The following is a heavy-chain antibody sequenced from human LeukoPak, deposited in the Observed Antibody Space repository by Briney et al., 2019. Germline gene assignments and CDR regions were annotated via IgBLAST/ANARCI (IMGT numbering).Heavy chain of an antibody. Sequence: SETLSLTCTVSGGSISSYYWSWIRQPPGKGLEWIGYIYYSGSTNYNPSLKSRVTISVDTSKNQFSLKLSSVTAADTAVYYCASPRIQLWLGGDWYFDLWGRGTLVTVSS. V-gene: IGHV4-59*08. J-gene: IGHJ2*01. CDR2: IYYSGST. CDR1: GGSISSYY. CDR3: ASPRIQLWLGGDWYFDL. D-gene: IGHD5-18*01.